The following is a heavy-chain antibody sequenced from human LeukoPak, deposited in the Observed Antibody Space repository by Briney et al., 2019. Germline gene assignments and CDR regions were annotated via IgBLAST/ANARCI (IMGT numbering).Heavy chain of an antibody. Sequence: GASVKVSCKASGGTFTSLSVGWVRQAPGQGLEWMGWINPNSGGTNYAQKFQGRVTMTRDTSISTAYMELSRLRSDDTAVSYCASLAAPRDYWGQGTLVTVSS. D-gene: IGHD6-13*01. CDR1: GGTFTSLS. V-gene: IGHV1-2*02. J-gene: IGHJ4*02. CDR3: ASLAAPRDY. CDR2: INPNSGGT.